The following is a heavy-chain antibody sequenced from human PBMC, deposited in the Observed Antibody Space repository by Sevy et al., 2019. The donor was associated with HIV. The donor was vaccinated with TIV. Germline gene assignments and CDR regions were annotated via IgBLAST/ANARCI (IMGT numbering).Heavy chain of an antibody. V-gene: IGHV3-21*01. J-gene: IGHJ3*02. CDR1: GFTFSSYS. CDR2: ISSSSSYI. D-gene: IGHD2-21*02. Sequence: GGSLRLSCAASGFTFSSYSMNWVRQAPGKGLEWVSSISSSSSYIYYADSVKGRFTISRDNAKNSLYLKMNSLRAEDTAVYYCARDIVVVTAILDAFDIWGQGTMVTVSS. CDR3: ARDIVVVTAILDAFDI.